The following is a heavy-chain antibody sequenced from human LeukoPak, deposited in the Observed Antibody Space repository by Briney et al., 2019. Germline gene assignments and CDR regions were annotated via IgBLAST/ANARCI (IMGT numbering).Heavy chain of an antibody. J-gene: IGHJ4*02. V-gene: IGHV4-61*01. CDR3: ARWGTY. D-gene: IGHD7-27*01. CDR2: IHYSVTT. CDR1: GGSVSSGTYF. Sequence: SETLSLTCTVSGGSVSSGTYFWTWVRQPPGKGLEWIGHIHYSVTTNYNPSLKSRVTMSLDTSKNQFSLKLTSVTAADTAIYFCARWGTYWGRGILVTVSS.